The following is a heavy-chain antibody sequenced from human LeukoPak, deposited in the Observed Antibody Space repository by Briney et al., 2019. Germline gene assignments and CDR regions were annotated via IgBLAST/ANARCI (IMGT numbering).Heavy chain of an antibody. CDR3: TTDPAPNHPPAYCGGDCAG. D-gene: IGHD2-21*02. CDR1: GFTFSNAW. V-gene: IGHV3-15*01. CDR2: IKSKTDGGTT. Sequence: GGSLRLSCAASGFTFSNAWMSWVRQAPGKGLEWVGRIKSKTDGGTTDYAAPVKGRFTISRDDSKNTLYLQMNSLKTEDTAVYYCTTDPAPNHPPAYCGGDCAGWGQGTLGTVSS. J-gene: IGHJ4*02.